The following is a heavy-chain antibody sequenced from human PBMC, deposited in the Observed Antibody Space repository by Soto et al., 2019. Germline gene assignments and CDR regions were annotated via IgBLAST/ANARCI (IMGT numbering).Heavy chain of an antibody. D-gene: IGHD6-6*01. CDR2: IYYSGST. CDR1: GGTISSGGYY. Sequence: PSETMSLTSTVSGGTISSGGYYWSWNSQHPGKGLEWIGYIYYSGSTYYNPSLKSRVTISVDTSKNQFSLKLSSVTAADTAVYYCARDLTGPFRIPANYGGWFDPWGQGTLVTVSS. V-gene: IGHV4-31*03. J-gene: IGHJ5*02. CDR3: ARDLTGPFRIPANYGGWFDP.